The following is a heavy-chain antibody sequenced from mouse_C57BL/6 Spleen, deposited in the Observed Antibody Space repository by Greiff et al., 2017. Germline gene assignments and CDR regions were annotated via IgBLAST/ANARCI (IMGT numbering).Heavy chain of an antibody. CDR3: TTGDYDDWYFDV. V-gene: IGHV14-4*01. CDR1: GFNIKDDY. J-gene: IGHJ1*03. D-gene: IGHD2-4*01. CDR2: IDPENGDT. Sequence: EVKLMESGAELVRPGASVKLSCTASGFNIKDDYMHWVKQRPEQGLEWIGWIDPENGDTEYASKFQGKATITADTSSNTAYLQLSSLTSEDTAVYYCTTGDYDDWYFDVWGTGTTVTVSS.